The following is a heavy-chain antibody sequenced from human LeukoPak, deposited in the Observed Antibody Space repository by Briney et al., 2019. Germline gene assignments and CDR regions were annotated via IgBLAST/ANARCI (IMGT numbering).Heavy chain of an antibody. V-gene: IGHV3-7*01. D-gene: IGHD6-13*01. J-gene: IGHJ4*01. CDR3: ARDGTAAGLYFDL. CDR2: IKQDGSDK. Sequence: GGSLRLPCAVSGFTFSDYWMNWVRQAPGKGLEWVASIKQDGSDKSYVDSVKGRFTISRDNAKNSLYLQMSSLRVEDTAVYYCARDGTAAGLYFDLWGQGTLVTVSS. CDR1: GFTFSDYW.